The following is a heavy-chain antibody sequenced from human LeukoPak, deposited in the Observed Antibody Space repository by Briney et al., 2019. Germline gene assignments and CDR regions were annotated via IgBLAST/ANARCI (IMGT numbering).Heavy chain of an antibody. V-gene: IGHV3-23*01. CDR3: ARGRGGNHSWYQFDY. CDR2: ISVGGEST. J-gene: IGHJ4*02. Sequence: PGGSLRLSCAASGFTLSSYAMSWVRQAPGKGLEWVSVISVGGESTYYADSVKGRFTISRDNSKNTLYLQMNSLRAEDTAVYYCARGRGGNHSWYQFDYWGQGTLVTVSS. CDR1: GFTLSSYA. D-gene: IGHD6-13*01.